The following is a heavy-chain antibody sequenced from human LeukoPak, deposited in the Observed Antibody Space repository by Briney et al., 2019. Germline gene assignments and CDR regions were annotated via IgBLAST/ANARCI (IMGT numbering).Heavy chain of an antibody. D-gene: IGHD3-9*01. Sequence: PGGSLRLSCAASGFTFSNYGMSWVRQAPGKGLEWVSAISGSGNSTDYADSMKGRFTISRDNSKNTLYLQMNSLRAEDTAVYYCAKDHREGLRYFDWLIDYWGQGTLVTVSS. CDR1: GFTFSNYG. V-gene: IGHV3-23*01. CDR2: ISGSGNST. J-gene: IGHJ4*02. CDR3: AKDHREGLRYFDWLIDY.